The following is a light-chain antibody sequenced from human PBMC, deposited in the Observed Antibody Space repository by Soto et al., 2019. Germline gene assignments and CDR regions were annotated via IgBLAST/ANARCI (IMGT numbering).Light chain of an antibody. Sequence: ESVLTQSPGTLSLSPGERATLSCRASQSVSTRYLAWYQQKPGQPPSLLIYGASIRATGIPNRFSGSGCGTDFTLTISRLEPEDFAVFYCHQFGSSPPAFTFGQGTKLEI. J-gene: IGKJ2*01. CDR3: HQFGSSPPAFT. CDR2: GAS. CDR1: QSVSTRY. V-gene: IGKV3-20*01.